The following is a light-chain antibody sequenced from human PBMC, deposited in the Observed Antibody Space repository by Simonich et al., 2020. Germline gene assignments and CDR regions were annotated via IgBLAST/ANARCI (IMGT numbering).Light chain of an antibody. J-gene: IGLJ2*01. V-gene: IGLV2-14*02. CDR2: EGR. CDR3: SSYTSSSMV. Sequence: QSALTQPASVSGSPGQSITISCTGTSSDVGSYNLVSWYQQHPGKAPKLMIYEGRKRPSGVSNRFSGSKSGNTASRTISGLQAEDEADYYCSSYTSSSMVFGGGTKLTVL. CDR1: SSDVGSYNL.